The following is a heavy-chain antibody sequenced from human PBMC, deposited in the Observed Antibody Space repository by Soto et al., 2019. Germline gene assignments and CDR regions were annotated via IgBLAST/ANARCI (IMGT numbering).Heavy chain of an antibody. Sequence: SETLSLTCTVSGGSVNSYYWTWIRQPPGKRLELIGFIHYSGSTNYNPSLKSRVTISVDTSKNQFSLKLTSVTAADTAVYYCARDKITGLFDYWGQGTLVTVS. CDR3: ARDKITGLFDY. V-gene: IGHV4-59*02. CDR2: IHYSGST. CDR1: GGSVNSYY. D-gene: IGHD2-8*02. J-gene: IGHJ4*02.